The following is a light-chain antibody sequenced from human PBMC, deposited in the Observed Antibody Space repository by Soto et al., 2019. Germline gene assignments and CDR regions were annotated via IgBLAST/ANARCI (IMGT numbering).Light chain of an antibody. CDR1: QSVSSSH. Sequence: EIVLTQSPVTLSLSPAERSTLSCRASQSVSSSHLAWYQQKPGQGPRLLIYGAASRATGIPDRFSGSGSGTDCTLTISRLEPEDFAVYYCQQYYSSPLTFGGGTKVDIK. CDR2: GAA. J-gene: IGKJ4*01. CDR3: QQYYSSPLT. V-gene: IGKV3-20*01.